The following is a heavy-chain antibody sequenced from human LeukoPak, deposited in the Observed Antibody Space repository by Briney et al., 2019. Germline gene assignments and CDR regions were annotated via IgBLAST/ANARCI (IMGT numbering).Heavy chain of an antibody. Sequence: PSETLSLTCTVSGGSISSGDYYWSWIRQPPGKGLEWIGYIYYSGSTYYNLSLKSRVTISVDTSKNQFSLKLSSVTAADTAVYYCARGGQWLSGAFDIWGQGTMVTVSS. D-gene: IGHD6-19*01. CDR2: IYYSGST. J-gene: IGHJ3*02. V-gene: IGHV4-30-4*01. CDR3: ARGGQWLSGAFDI. CDR1: GGSISSGDYY.